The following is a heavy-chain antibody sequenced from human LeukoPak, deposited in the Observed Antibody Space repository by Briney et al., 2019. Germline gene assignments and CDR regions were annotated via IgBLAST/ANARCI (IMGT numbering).Heavy chain of an antibody. Sequence: GGSLRLSCAASGFTVSSNYMSWVRQAPGKGLEWVSVIYSGGSTYYADSVKGRFTTSRDNSKNTLYLQMNSLRAEDTAVYYCAREDGSGSYQDYWGQGTLVTVSS. CDR2: IYSGGST. J-gene: IGHJ4*02. CDR3: AREDGSGSYQDY. D-gene: IGHD3-10*01. CDR1: GFTVSSNY. V-gene: IGHV3-66*01.